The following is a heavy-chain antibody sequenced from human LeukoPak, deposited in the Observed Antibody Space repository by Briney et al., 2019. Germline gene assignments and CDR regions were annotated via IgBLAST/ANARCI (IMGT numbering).Heavy chain of an antibody. CDR3: AKGGLTTGAFEI. CDR2: IEYDGSNK. D-gene: IGHD4-11*01. CDR1: GFTFGASG. J-gene: IGHJ3*02. V-gene: IGHV3-30*02. Sequence: GGSLRLSCAASGFTFGASGMQWVRQAPGKGLEWVAFIEYDGSNKNYGDPVTGRFTISRDNSKNTLSLQMSSLRDEDTAVYYCAKGGLTTGAFEIWGQGTMVIVSS.